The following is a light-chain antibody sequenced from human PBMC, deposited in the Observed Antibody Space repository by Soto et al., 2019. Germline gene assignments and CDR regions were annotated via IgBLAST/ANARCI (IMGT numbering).Light chain of an antibody. V-gene: IGLV2-14*03. CDR3: TSYTRSRTYV. CDR1: GSDVGGYNY. J-gene: IGLJ1*01. CDR2: DVT. Sequence: QSALTQPASVSGSPGQSITISCTGTGSDVGGYNYVAWYQQHPGKDPKLVIYDVTNRPSGVSNRFSGSKSGNTASLTISVLQAEDEADYYCTSYTRSRTYVFGTGTKVTVL.